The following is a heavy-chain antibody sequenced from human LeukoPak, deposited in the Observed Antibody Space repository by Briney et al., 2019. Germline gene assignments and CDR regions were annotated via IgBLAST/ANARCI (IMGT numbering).Heavy chain of an antibody. CDR2: IEQDGSDN. D-gene: IGHD3-9*01. CDR1: GFTFSNYW. V-gene: IGHV3-7*01. J-gene: IGHJ3*02. CDR3: ARDVALNYNILTGYYDALDI. Sequence: GGSLRLSCAASGFTFSNYWMTWVRQAPGKGLEWVANIEQDGSDNYYVDSVKGRFTISRDNAKNSLYLQMNSLRAEDTAVYYCARDVALNYNILTGYYDALDIWGQGTMVTVSS.